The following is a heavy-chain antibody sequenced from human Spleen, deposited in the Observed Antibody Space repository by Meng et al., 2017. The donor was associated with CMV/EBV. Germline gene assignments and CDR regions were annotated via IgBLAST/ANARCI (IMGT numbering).Heavy chain of an antibody. Sequence: EVQLLESGGGLVQPGWSLRLACAASGFTFSSYAMSWVRQAPGKGLEWVSAISGSGGSTYYADSVKGRFTISRDNSKNTLYLQMNSLRAEDTAVYYCAKGRPVYSYGHEKPFDYWGQGTLVTVSS. CDR3: AKGRPVYSYGHEKPFDY. V-gene: IGHV3-23*01. D-gene: IGHD5-18*01. CDR1: GFTFSSYA. J-gene: IGHJ4*02. CDR2: ISGSGGST.